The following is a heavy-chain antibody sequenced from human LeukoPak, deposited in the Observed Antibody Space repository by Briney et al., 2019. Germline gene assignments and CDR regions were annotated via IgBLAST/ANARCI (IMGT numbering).Heavy chain of an antibody. CDR1: GYTFTSYD. J-gene: IGHJ4*02. CDR2: MNPNSGNT. Sequence: ASVKVSCKASGYTFTSYDINWVRQATGQGLEWMGWMNPNSGNTGYAQKFQGRVTITRNTSISTAYMELSRLRSDDTAVYYCARAGAEYCSGGSCYYFDYWGQGTLVTVSS. D-gene: IGHD2-15*01. CDR3: ARAGAEYCSGGSCYYFDY. V-gene: IGHV1-8*03.